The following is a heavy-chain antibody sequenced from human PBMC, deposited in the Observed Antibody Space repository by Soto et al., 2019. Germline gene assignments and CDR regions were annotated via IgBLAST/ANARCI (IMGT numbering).Heavy chain of an antibody. J-gene: IGHJ4*02. CDR2: IDGSGTTK. CDR1: GFTFNDFE. V-gene: IGHV3-48*03. CDR3: ARGFGRFNY. D-gene: IGHD3-10*01. Sequence: PGGSLRLSCGVSGFTFNDFEMNWVRQAPGKGLEWLAYIDGSGTTKKYADSVRGRFTISRDNPNNSLFLQMSSLSAADTAIYYCARGFGRFNYWGQGTLDSVSS.